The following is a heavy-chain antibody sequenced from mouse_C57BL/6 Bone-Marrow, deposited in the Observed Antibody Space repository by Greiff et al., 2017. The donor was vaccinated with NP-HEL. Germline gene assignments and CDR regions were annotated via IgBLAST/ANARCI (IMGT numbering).Heavy chain of an antibody. Sequence: EVKLQESGPGLVKPSQSLSLTCSVTGYSITSGYYWNWIRQFPGNKLEWMGYISYDGSNNYNPSLKNRISITRDTSKNQFFLKLNSVTTEDTATYYCARVDGYYGDYWGQGTTLTVSS. CDR1: GYSITSGYY. V-gene: IGHV3-6*01. CDR2: ISYDGSN. J-gene: IGHJ2*01. CDR3: ARVDGYYGDY. D-gene: IGHD2-3*01.